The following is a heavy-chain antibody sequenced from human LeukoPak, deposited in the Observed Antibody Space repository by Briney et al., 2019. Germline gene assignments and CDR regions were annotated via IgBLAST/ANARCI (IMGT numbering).Heavy chain of an antibody. CDR1: GYTFTSYY. D-gene: IGHD3-22*01. V-gene: IGHV1-46*01. Sequence: GASVKVSCKASGYTFTSYYMHWVRQAPGQGLEWMGIINPSGGSTSYAQKFQGRVIMTRDTSTSTVYMELSSLRSEDTAVYYCARAGYYYDSSGYFQDAFDIWGQGTMVTVSS. J-gene: IGHJ3*02. CDR3: ARAGYYYDSSGYFQDAFDI. CDR2: INPSGGST.